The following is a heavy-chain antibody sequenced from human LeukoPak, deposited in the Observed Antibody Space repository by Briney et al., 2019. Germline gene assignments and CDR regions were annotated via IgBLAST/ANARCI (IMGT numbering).Heavy chain of an antibody. CDR3: ARAYYYDSSGYYSPNFDY. J-gene: IGHJ4*02. D-gene: IGHD3-22*01. CDR2: ISAYNGNI. V-gene: IGHV1-18*01. CDR1: GYTFTSYG. Sequence: GASVKVSCKASGYTFTSYGISWVRQPPGQGLEGMGWISAYNGNINYAQKLQGRVTMTTDTSTSTAYMELRSLRSDDTAVYYCARAYYYDSSGYYSPNFDYWGQGTLVTVSS.